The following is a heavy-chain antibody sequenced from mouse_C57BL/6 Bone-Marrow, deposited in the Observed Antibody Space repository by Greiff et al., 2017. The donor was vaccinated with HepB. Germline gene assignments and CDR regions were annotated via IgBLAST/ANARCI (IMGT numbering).Heavy chain of an antibody. CDR1: GYTFTSYG. CDR3: LYYYGSRCAVAWFAY. J-gene: IGHJ3*01. D-gene: IGHD1-1*01. V-gene: IGHV1-81*01. Sequence: QVQLQQSGAELARPGASVKLSCKTSGYTFTSYGISWVKQRTGQGLEWIGEIYPRSGNTYYNEKFKGKATLTADKSSSTAYMELRSLTSEDSAVYFCLYYYGSRCAVAWFAYWGQGTLVTASA. CDR2: IYPRSGNT.